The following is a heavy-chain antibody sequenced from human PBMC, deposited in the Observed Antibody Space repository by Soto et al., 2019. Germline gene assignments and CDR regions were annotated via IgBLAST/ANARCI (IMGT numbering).Heavy chain of an antibody. V-gene: IGHV3-23*01. J-gene: IGHJ5*02. CDR1: GFTFSSYA. CDR2: ISGSGGST. CDR3: AKALTLDTFGERWLYSGYEIPTNNWFDP. Sequence: GGSLRLSCAASGFTFSSYAMSWVRQAPGKGLEWVSAISGSGGSTYYADSVKGRFTISRDNSKNTLYLQMNSLRAEDTAVYYCAKALTLDTFGERWLYSGYEIPTNNWFDPWGQGTLVTVSS. D-gene: IGHD5-12*01.